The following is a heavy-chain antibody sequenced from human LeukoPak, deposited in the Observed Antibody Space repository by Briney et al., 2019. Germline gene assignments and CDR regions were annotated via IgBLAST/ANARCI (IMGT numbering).Heavy chain of an antibody. CDR1: AGSFSGYF. CDR2: INHSGGT. Sequence: SETLSLTCAVYAGSFSGYFWSWIPQPPGKGLEWIGEINHSGGTNYNPSLKSRVTISVDTSKNQFSLKMNSVTAADTAVYYCARAPSGEVESAARGDYLDYWGQGTLVTVSS. J-gene: IGHJ4*02. V-gene: IGHV4-34*01. D-gene: IGHD6-13*01. CDR3: ARAPSGEVESAARGDYLDY.